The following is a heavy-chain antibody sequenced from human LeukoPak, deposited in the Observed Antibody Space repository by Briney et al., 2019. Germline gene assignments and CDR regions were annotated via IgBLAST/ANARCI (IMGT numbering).Heavy chain of an antibody. CDR1: GFTFSSYS. Sequence: GSLRLSCAASGFTFSSYSLSWVREAPGKGLDWFSFITGSRNTIYYADAVRGRLTISTNNAKKSQYLQINNLRAEDTAVYYCARVSSGYWVDYWGQGTLVTVSS. CDR3: ARVSSGYWVDY. J-gene: IGHJ4*02. D-gene: IGHD3-22*01. V-gene: IGHV3-48*01. CDR2: ITGSRNTI.